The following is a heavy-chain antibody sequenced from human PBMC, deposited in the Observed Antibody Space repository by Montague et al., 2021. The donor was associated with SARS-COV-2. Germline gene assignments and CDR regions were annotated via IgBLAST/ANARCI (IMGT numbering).Heavy chain of an antibody. Sequence: SETLSLTCTVSGGSISSYYWSWIRQPPGKGLEWIGEINYSGSTNYNPSLKSRVTISVDTSKNQFSLKLSSVTAADTAVYYCARHHRGGGVGHWGQGTLVTVSS. CDR2: INYSGST. D-gene: IGHD2-15*01. V-gene: IGHV4-59*08. J-gene: IGHJ4*02. CDR1: GGSISSYY. CDR3: ARHHRGGGVGH.